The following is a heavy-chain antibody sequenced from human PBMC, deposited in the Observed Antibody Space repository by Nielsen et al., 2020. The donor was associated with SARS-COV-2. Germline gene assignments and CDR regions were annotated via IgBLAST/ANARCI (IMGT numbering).Heavy chain of an antibody. J-gene: IGHJ3*01. D-gene: IGHD3-22*01. CDR3: ARGLDDSSGET. CDR2: IIPILGIA. CDR1: GGTFSSYA. V-gene: IGHV1-69*04. Sequence: SVKVSCKASGGTFSSYAISWVRQAPGQGLEWMGRIIPILGIANYAQKFEGRVTITADKSTSTAYMELSSLRSEDTAVYYCARGLDDSSGETWGQGTMVTVSS.